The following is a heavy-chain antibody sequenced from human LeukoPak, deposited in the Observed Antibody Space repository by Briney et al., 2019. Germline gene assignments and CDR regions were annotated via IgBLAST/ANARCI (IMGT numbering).Heavy chain of an antibody. CDR3: AKDLTAAGLVWYSYMVV. V-gene: IGHV3-30*18. D-gene: IGHD6-13*01. CDR2: ISHDGGNK. J-gene: IGHJ6*03. CDR1: GFSFSSYG. Sequence: PGRSLRLSCAASGFSFSSYGIHWVRQAPGRGLEWVAVISHDGGNKYYADSVKGRFTISRDNSKNTLYLQMNSLRAEDTAVYYCAKDLTAAGLVWYSYMVVWGKGTTVTVSS.